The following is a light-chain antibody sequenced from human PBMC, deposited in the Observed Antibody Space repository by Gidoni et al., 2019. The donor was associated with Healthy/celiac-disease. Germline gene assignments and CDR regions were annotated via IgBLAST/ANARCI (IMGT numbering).Light chain of an antibody. Sequence: EIVMTQSPATLSVSPGERATLACRASQSVSSNLAWYQQKPGQAPRLLIYGSSTRATGIPARLSGSGSGTEFTLTISSLQSEDFAVYYCQQYNNWPYTFXQXTKLEIK. CDR1: QSVSSN. J-gene: IGKJ2*01. V-gene: IGKV3-15*01. CDR2: GSS. CDR3: QQYNNWPYT.